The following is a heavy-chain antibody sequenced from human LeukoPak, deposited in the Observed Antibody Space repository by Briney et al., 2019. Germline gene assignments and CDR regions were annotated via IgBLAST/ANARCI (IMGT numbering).Heavy chain of an antibody. Sequence: SETLSLTCTVSGGSISSYYRSWIRQPPGKGLEWIGEINHSGSTSNHNPSLKSRVTMSVDTSKNQFSLKLSSVTAADTAVYYWAKKSGSPRDYWARENLVTVSS. CDR1: GGSISSYY. V-gene: IGHV4-34*01. D-gene: IGHD5-12*01. CDR2: INHSGSTS. CDR3: AKKSGSPRDY. J-gene: IGHJ4*02.